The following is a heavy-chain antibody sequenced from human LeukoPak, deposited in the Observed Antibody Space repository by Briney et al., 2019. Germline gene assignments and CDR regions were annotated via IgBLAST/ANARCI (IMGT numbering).Heavy chain of an antibody. J-gene: IGHJ4*02. CDR1: GYTFTSYY. Sequence: ASVKVSCKASGYTFTSYYMHWVRQAPGQRLEWMGIINPSGGSTNYAQKFQGRVTMTRDTSTSTVYLELSSLRSEDTAVYYCAQYRSSPPGGFDYWGQGTLVTVSS. CDR2: INPSGGST. V-gene: IGHV1-46*01. CDR3: AQYRSSPPGGFDY. D-gene: IGHD6-6*01.